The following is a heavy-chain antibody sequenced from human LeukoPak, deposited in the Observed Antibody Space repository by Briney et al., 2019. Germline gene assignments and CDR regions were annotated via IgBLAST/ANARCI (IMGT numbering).Heavy chain of an antibody. J-gene: IGHJ4*02. V-gene: IGHV3-23*01. CDR1: GFTFSSYA. Sequence: PGGSLRLSCAASGFTFSSYAMIWVRQAPGKGLEWVSAISCSGGSTYCADCVKGLFSISKDNSKNTLYLQLNSLRAEDTAVYHCAKEKAGYCSSTSCFDGYDYWGQGTLVTVSS. D-gene: IGHD2-2*01. CDR2: ISCSGGST. CDR3: AKEKAGYCSSTSCFDGYDY.